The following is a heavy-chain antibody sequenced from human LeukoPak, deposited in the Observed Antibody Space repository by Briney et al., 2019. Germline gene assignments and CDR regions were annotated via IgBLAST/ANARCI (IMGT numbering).Heavy chain of an antibody. J-gene: IGHJ4*02. Sequence: QPGGSLRLSCAASGFTFSTYWMSWVRQAPGKGLEWVANIKQDGSEKYYVDSVKGRFTISRDNAKNSLYLQMNSLRAEDTAVYYCAREVDENIVVVVAAIFYFDYWGQGTLVTVSS. V-gene: IGHV3-7*03. D-gene: IGHD2-15*01. CDR2: IKQDGSEK. CDR3: AREVDENIVVVVAAIFYFDY. CDR1: GFTFSTYW.